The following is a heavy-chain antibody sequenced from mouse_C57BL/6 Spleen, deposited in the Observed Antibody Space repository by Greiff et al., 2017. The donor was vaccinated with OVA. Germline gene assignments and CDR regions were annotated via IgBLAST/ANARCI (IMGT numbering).Heavy chain of an antibody. J-gene: IGHJ3*01. D-gene: IGHD2-4*01. CDR3: AIYDYDLAY. CDR1: GYSFTGYY. Sequence: VHVKQSGPELVKPGASVKISCKASGYSFTGYYMHWVKQSPEKSLEWIGEINPSTGGTSYNQKFKGKATLTVDKSSSTAYMQLKSLTSEDSAVYYCAIYDYDLAYWGQGTLVTVSA. V-gene: IGHV1-43*01. CDR2: INPSTGGT.